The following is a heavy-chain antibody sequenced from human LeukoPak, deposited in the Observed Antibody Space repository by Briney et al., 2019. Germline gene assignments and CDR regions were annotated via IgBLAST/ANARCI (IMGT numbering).Heavy chain of an antibody. D-gene: IGHD4-17*01. Sequence: GGSLRLSCVVSGFTFSHYWMNWVRQAPGKGLEYVAYINPDGSEKNRVDSVKGRFSISRDNAQNTLFLQMNSLRAEDTALYYCARHGDFCFDNWGQGTPVTVS. CDR1: GFTFSHYW. V-gene: IGHV3-7*03. CDR2: INPDGSEK. CDR3: ARHGDFCFDN. J-gene: IGHJ4*02.